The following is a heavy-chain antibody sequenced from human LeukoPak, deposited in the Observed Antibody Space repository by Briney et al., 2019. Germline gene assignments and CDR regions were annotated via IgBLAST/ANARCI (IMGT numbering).Heavy chain of an antibody. D-gene: IGHD3-16*01. J-gene: IGHJ5*02. CDR3: ARHDSEGGINWFDP. CDR1: EFTFSSYG. Sequence: PGGSLRLSCAASEFTFSSYGMHWVRQAPAKGLEGVAVIWSDGSNKYYADSVKGRFTISRDNSKNTLYLQMNSLRDDDTAVYYCARHDSEGGINWFDPWGQGTLVTVSS. V-gene: IGHV3-33*01. CDR2: IWSDGSNK.